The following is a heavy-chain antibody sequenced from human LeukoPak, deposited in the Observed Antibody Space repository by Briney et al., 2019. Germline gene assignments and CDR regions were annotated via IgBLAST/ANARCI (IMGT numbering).Heavy chain of an antibody. CDR1: GVSSSGYY. CDR2: INHSGST. V-gene: IGHV4-34*01. J-gene: IGHJ5*02. D-gene: IGHD3-22*01. CDR3: ARTYDSSGYSGFDP. Sequence: SETLSLTCAVYGVSSSGYYWSWIRQPPGKGLEWIGEINHSGSTNYKPSLKSRVTISVDTSKNQFSLKLSSVTAADTAVYYCARTYDSSGYSGFDPWGQGTLVTVSS.